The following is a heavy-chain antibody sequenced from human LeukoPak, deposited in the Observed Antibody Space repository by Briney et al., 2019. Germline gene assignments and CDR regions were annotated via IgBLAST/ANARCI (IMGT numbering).Heavy chain of an antibody. V-gene: IGHV1-18*01. Sequence: ASVKDSCKAPVYSLTSDVVSWVRQALGQGLEWMGWISAYNGNTNYAQKLQGRVTMTTDTSTSTAYMELRSLRSEDTAVYYCARDSPYSSDWLRYFQHWGQGTLVTVSS. CDR2: ISAYNGNT. J-gene: IGHJ1*01. D-gene: IGHD6-19*01. CDR3: ARDSPYSSDWLRYFQH. CDR1: VYSLTSDV.